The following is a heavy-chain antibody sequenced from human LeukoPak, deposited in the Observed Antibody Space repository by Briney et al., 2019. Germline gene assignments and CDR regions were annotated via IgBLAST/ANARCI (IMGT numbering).Heavy chain of an antibody. J-gene: IGHJ4*02. CDR2: INPNGGGT. D-gene: IGHD1-26*01. CDR3: ARGDGSHLI. CDR1: GYTFTGYY. V-gene: IGHV1-2*02. Sequence: ASVKVSCKASGYTFTGYYIHWARQAPGQRLEWVGWINPNGGGTNYAQKFQGRVTMTRDTSISTAYMELSRLTSDDTAVYYCARGDGSHLIWGQGTLVTVSS.